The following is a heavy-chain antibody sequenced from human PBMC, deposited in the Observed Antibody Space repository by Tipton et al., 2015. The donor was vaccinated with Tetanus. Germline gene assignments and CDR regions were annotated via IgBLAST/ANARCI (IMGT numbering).Heavy chain of an antibody. CDR2: VYSSGST. D-gene: IGHD1-26*01. V-gene: IGHV4-4*07. Sequence: TLSLTCTVSGGSIISYYWSWIRQPAGKGLEWIGRVYSSGSTHYNPSLKSRVTMSPDTSKKQFSLSLNSVTAADTAVYFCARGVGSGVGPRYYSGYWGQGSLVAVS. CDR1: GGSIISYY. CDR3: ARGVGSGVGPRYYSGY. J-gene: IGHJ4*02.